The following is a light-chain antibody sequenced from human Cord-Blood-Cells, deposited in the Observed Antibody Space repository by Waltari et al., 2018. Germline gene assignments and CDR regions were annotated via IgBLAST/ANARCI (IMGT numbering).Light chain of an antibody. CDR1: QSVSSSY. V-gene: IGKV3-20*01. CDR2: GAS. J-gene: IGKJ1*01. CDR3: QQYGSSPRT. Sequence: EIVLTQSPGTLSLSPGERATLSCRASQSVSSSYLAWYQQKPGQAPRLLIYGASSRATVIPDRVSGSGSGTDFTLTISRLEPEDFAVYYCQQYGSSPRTFGQGTKVEIK.